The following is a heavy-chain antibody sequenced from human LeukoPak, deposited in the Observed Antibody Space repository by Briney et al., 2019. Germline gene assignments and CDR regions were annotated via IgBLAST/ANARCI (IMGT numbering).Heavy chain of an antibody. CDR2: VSPGGST. D-gene: IGHD3-16*01. CDR3: ARDGGTRLGFDP. J-gene: IGHJ5*02. Sequence: PSETLSLSCAMHSESSGGDDWTWIRQPPGKGLEWIGEVSPGGSTRYNPSLRSRVTISLDTSRSRFSLRLSSVTAADTGVYYCARDGGTRLGFDPWGQGTLVTVSS. CDR1: SESSGGDD. V-gene: IGHV4-34*01.